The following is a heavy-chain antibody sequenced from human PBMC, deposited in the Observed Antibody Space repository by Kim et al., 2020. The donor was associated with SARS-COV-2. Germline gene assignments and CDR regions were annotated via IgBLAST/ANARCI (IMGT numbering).Heavy chain of an antibody. V-gene: IGHV1-3*01. Sequence: ASVKVSCKASGYTFTSYAMHWVRQAPGQRLEWMGWINAGNGNTKYSQKFQGRVTITRDTSASTAYMELSSLRSEDTAVYYCARDTIKGYQQQLDFDYWGQGTLVTVSS. CDR1: GYTFTSYA. CDR2: INAGNGNT. D-gene: IGHD6-13*01. CDR3: ARDTIKGYQQQLDFDY. J-gene: IGHJ4*02.